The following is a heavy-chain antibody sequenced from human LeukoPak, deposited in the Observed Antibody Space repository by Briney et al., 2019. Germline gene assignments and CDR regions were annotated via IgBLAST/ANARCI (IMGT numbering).Heavy chain of an antibody. CDR3: ARASAMIVVVRGAFGI. D-gene: IGHD3-22*01. V-gene: IGHV3-48*03. CDR1: GFTFSSYE. J-gene: IGHJ3*02. Sequence: PGGSLRLSCAASGFTFSSYEMNWVRQAPGKGLEWVSYISSSGSTIYYADSVKGRFTISRDNAKNSLYLQMNSLRAEDAAVYYCARASAMIVVVRGAFGIWGQGTMVTVSS. CDR2: ISSSGSTI.